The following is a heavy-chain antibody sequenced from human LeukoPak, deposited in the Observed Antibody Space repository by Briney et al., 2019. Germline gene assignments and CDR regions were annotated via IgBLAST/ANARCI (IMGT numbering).Heavy chain of an antibody. CDR1: GYTFTSYD. V-gene: IGHV1-8*01. CDR3: ARGGSEYYDFWSGYSDDAFDI. J-gene: IGHJ3*02. Sequence: ASVKVSCKASGYTFTSYDINWVRQATGQGLEWMGWMNPNSGNTGYAQKFQGRVTMTRNTSISTAYMVLSSLRSEDTAVYYCARGGSEYYDFWSGYSDDAFDIWGQGTMVTVSS. D-gene: IGHD3-3*01. CDR2: MNPNSGNT.